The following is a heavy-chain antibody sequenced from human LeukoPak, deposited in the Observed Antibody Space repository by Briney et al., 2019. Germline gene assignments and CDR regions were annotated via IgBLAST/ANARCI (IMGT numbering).Heavy chain of an antibody. D-gene: IGHD3-22*01. CDR3: PRDYYMGIVDQ. V-gene: IGHV3-74*01. Sequence: GRSLRLSCVVSGFSFDLSAMHWVRQAPGKGLVWVSVISKDGSTSIYADSVRGRLTISRDNAKNTLYLQMNSLRVEDTSVYYCPRDYYMGIVDQWGQGTRVTVSS. J-gene: IGHJ5*02. CDR1: GFSFDLSA. CDR2: ISKDGSTS.